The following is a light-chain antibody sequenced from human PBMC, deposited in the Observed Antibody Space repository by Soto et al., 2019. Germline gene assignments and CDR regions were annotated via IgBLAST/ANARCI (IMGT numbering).Light chain of an antibody. CDR3: QQYNSYWT. J-gene: IGKJ1*01. V-gene: IGKV1-5*03. CDR2: EAS. CDR1: QRISSW. Sequence: DIQMTQSPSTLSASVGDRVTITCRASQRISSWLAWYQQKPGKAPKRLIYEASSLDIGVPSRFSGSGSGTEFTLTISRLQPDDFATYYCQQYNSYWTFGQGTKVEIK.